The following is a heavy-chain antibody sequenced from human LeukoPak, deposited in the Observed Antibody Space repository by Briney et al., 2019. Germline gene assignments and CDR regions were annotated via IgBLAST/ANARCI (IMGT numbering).Heavy chain of an antibody. CDR1: GFTFSSYG. V-gene: IGHV3-23*01. Sequence: GGSLRLSCAASGFTFSSYGMTWVRQAPGKGLEWVSVISGAGRSTYYADSVKGRFTIPRDNSKNTLYLQMNSLRADDTAVYYCAKRSGGPSPFDYWGQGALVTVSS. CDR3: AKRSGGPSPFDY. CDR2: ISGAGRST. D-gene: IGHD3-3*01. J-gene: IGHJ4*02.